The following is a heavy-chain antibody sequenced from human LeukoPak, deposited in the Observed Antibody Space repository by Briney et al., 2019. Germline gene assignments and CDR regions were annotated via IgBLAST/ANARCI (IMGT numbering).Heavy chain of an antibody. CDR2: ISATDGRT. CDR1: GFTFSSYA. V-gene: IGHV3-23*01. CDR3: AKSFGTSRSGLDDY. J-gene: IGHJ4*02. Sequence: GGSLRLSCAASGFTFSSYAMSWVRQAPGKGLEWVSGISATDGRTFYADSVKGRFTISRDNSKNTLFLQMNSLRAEDTAVYYCAKSFGTSRSGLDDYWGQGTLVTVPS. D-gene: IGHD3/OR15-3a*01.